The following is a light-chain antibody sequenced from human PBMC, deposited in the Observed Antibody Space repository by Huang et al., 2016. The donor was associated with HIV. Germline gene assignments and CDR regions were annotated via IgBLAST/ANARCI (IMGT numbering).Light chain of an antibody. Sequence: DIQMTQSPSTLSASVGDRVTITCRASQSISPYLAWYKQKPGKAPELLIYDVSTVEIGVPSRFSGSGSGTEFTLTITSLQPDNFATYYCQHYSSFPWTFGQGTRVEL. V-gene: IGKV1-5*01. CDR3: QHYSSFPWT. J-gene: IGKJ1*01. CDR2: DVS. CDR1: QSISPY.